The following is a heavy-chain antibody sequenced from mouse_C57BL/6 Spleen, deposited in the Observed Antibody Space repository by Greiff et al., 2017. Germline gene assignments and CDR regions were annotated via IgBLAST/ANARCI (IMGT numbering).Heavy chain of an antibody. J-gene: IGHJ2*01. Sequence: EVQLVESGGGLVQPKGSLKLSCAASGFSFNTYAMNWVRQAPGKGLEWVARISNKSNNYANNYADSVKDRFTISRDDSESMLYLQMNNLKTEDTAMYYFVRQGGFYYWGQGTTLTVAS. CDR2: ISNKSNNYAN. CDR3: VRQGGFYY. CDR1: GFSFNTYA. D-gene: IGHD1-1*02. V-gene: IGHV10-1*01.